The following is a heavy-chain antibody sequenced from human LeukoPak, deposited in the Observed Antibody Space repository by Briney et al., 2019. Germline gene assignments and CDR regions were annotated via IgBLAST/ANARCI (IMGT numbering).Heavy chain of an antibody. J-gene: IGHJ4*02. Sequence: GGSLRLSCAASGFTFSSYSMNWVRQAPGKGLEWVSYISSSSSYIYYADSVKGRFTISRDNAKNSLYLQMNSLRAEDTAEYYCARAHNWKYGSFDFWGQGTLVTVSS. CDR2: ISSSSSYI. CDR1: GFTFSSYS. D-gene: IGHD1-7*01. CDR3: ARAHNWKYGSFDF. V-gene: IGHV3-21*01.